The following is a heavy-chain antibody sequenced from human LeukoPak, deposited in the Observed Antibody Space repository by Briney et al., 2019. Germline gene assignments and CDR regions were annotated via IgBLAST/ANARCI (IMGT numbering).Heavy chain of an antibody. CDR2: IYTSGST. CDR3: AREVVVVVNHEYYFDY. J-gene: IGHJ4*02. V-gene: IGHV4-4*07. D-gene: IGHD3-22*01. CDR1: GGSISSYY. Sequence: SETLSLTCTVSGGSISSYYWSWIRQPAGKGLEWIGRIYTSGSTNYNPSLKSRVTMSVDTSKNQFSLKPSSVTAADTAVYYCAREVVVVVNHEYYFDYWGQGTLVTVSS.